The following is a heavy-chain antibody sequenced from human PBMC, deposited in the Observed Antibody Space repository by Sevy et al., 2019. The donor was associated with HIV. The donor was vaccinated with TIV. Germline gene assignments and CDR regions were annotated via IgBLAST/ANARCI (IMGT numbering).Heavy chain of an antibody. Sequence: SETLSLTCSVSGGSISSYFWSWIRQPPGKGLEWIGYIYYTGTTNYNPSLRSRVTISLDTSKKHFSLHLTSVTAADTAVYYCARDLAVRTRVFDLWGQGTLVTVSS. CDR1: GGSISSYF. CDR3: ARDLAVRTRVFDL. CDR2: IYYTGTT. J-gene: IGHJ4*02. D-gene: IGHD6-6*01. V-gene: IGHV4-59*01.